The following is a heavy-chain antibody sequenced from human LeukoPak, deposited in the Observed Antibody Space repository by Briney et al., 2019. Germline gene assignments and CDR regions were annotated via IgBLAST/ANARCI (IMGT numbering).Heavy chain of an antibody. J-gene: IGHJ4*02. CDR2: IYYSGST. D-gene: IGHD3-22*01. CDR1: GGSVSSGSYY. CDR3: ARGIDTAMVTWEKDYYGSSGYHYFDY. Sequence: SETLSLTCTVSGGSVSSGSYYWSWIRQPPGKGMEWIGNIYYSGSTNYHPSLKSRVTISVDTSKNQFSLKLSSVTAAATAVYYCARGIDTAMVTWEKDYYGSSGYHYFDYWGQGTLVTVSS. V-gene: IGHV4-61*01.